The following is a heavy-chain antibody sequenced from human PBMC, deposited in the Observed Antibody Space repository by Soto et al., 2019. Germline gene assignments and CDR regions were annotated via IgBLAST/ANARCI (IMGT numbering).Heavy chain of an antibody. CDR1: GFTFSHYA. CDR2: ISYDGDNK. Sequence: ESGGGVVQPGRSLRLSCVASGFTFSHYAIHWVRQAPGKGLEWVAVISYDGDNKYYADSVKGRFTISRDNTKDTLNLQMNSLRTEDTAVYYCAKDASAGGSYFYGMDVWGQGTTVTVSS. CDR3: AKDASAGGSYFYGMDV. D-gene: IGHD3-16*01. V-gene: IGHV3-30-3*01. J-gene: IGHJ6*02.